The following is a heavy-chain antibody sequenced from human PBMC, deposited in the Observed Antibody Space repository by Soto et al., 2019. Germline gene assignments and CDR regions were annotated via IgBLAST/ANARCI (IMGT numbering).Heavy chain of an antibody. Sequence: AASVKVSCKASGYTFTSYYMHWVRQAPGQGLEWMGIINPNDGSTSYAQKFQGRVTMTRDTSTSTAYMELRSLRSDDTAVYYCARSGSSYDFWSADTPRPSDYWGQGTLVTVSS. J-gene: IGHJ4*02. D-gene: IGHD3-3*01. CDR2: INPNDGST. CDR3: ARSGSSYDFWSADTPRPSDY. CDR1: GYTFTSYY. V-gene: IGHV1-46*01.